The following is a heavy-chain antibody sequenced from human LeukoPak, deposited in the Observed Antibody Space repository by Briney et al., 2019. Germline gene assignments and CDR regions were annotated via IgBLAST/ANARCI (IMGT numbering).Heavy chain of an antibody. V-gene: IGHV3-48*01. CDR3: AKDRSSGYYYGDPFDY. D-gene: IGHD3-22*01. Sequence: GGSLRLSCAASGFTFSTYSMNWVRQAPGKGLEWVPYISSSSSTIYYADSVKGRFTISRDNSKNTLYLQMNGLRAEDTAVYYCAKDRSSGYYYGDPFDYWGQGTLVTVSS. CDR2: ISSSSSTI. J-gene: IGHJ4*02. CDR1: GFTFSTYS.